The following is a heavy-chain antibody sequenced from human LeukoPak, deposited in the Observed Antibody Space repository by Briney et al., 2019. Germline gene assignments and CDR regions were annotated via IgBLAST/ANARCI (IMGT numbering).Heavy chain of an antibody. CDR3: ARLGSRGDGYDNRMFDP. J-gene: IGHJ5*02. Sequence: GESLKISCKGSGYSFTSYRIGWVRQMPGKGLEWMGIIYPGDSDTRYSPSFQGQVTISADKSISTAYLRWSSLKASDTAMYCCARLGSRGDGYDNRMFDPWGQGTLVTVPS. D-gene: IGHD5-24*01. CDR1: GYSFTSYR. V-gene: IGHV5-51*01. CDR2: IYPGDSDT.